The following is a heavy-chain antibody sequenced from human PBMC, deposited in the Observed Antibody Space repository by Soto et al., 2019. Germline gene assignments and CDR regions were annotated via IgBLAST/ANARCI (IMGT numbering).Heavy chain of an antibody. D-gene: IGHD6-19*01. CDR2: ISPTGST. CDR1: GVSSITFY. J-gene: IGHJ3*02. Sequence: PSDTLSLTCAVYGVSSITFYWSWIRQSPGKGLEWIGEISPTGSTNYHPSLKSRVTISLVTSKQHFSLKLDFVTAADAARDFCARGREQWLGSAVDIWSEGTMVS. CDR3: ARGREQWLGSAVDI. V-gene: IGHV4-34*01.